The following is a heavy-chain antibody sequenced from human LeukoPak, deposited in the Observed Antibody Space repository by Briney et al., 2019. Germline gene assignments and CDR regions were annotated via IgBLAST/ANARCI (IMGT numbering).Heavy chain of an antibody. D-gene: IGHD6-13*01. V-gene: IGHV1-18*01. CDR1: GYTFTSYG. J-gene: IGHJ4*02. CDR3: ARQQQLVLELDY. CDR2: ISAYNGNT. Sequence: ASVKVSCKASGYTFTSYGISWVRQAPGQGLEWMGWISAYNGNTNYAQKLQGRVTMTRDTSISTAYMELSRLRSDDTAVYYCARQQQLVLELDYWGQGTLVTVSS.